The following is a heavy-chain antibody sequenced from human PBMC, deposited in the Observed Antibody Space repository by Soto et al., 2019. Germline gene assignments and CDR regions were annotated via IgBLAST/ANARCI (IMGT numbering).Heavy chain of an antibody. CDR3: ARGGVYCSAGSCPYNWFDP. J-gene: IGHJ5*02. CDR2: ISAYNGNT. V-gene: IGHV1-18*01. CDR1: GYTFTNYG. Sequence: QVQLVQSGAEVKKPGASVKVSCKTSGYTFTNYGITWVRQAPGQGLEWMGWISAYNGNTNYAQKLQGRVCMTTDTSTSTAYMELRSLRSDDTAVYYCARGGVYCSAGSCPYNWFDPWGQGTLVTVSS. D-gene: IGHD2-15*01.